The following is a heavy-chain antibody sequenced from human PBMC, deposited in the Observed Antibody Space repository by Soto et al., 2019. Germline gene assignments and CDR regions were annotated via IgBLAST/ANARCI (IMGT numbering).Heavy chain of an antibody. CDR1: GFTFSSYS. V-gene: IGHV3-21*01. CDR2: ISSSSSYI. Sequence: GGSLRLSCAASGFTFSSYSMNWVRQAPGKGLEWVSSISSSSSYIYYADSVKGRFTISRDNSKNTLYLQMSSLRAEDTAVYYCVKDQIPDYSNPAYAFDIWGQGTMVTVSS. J-gene: IGHJ3*02. CDR3: VKDQIPDYSNPAYAFDI. D-gene: IGHD4-4*01.